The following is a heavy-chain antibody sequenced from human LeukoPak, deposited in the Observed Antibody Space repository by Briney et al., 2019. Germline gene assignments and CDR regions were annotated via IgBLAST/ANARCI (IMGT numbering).Heavy chain of an antibody. CDR1: GGSVNSGAYY. J-gene: IGHJ4*02. D-gene: IGHD4-17*01. Sequence: SETLSLTCTVSGGSVNSGAYYWSWLRQPAGKEPEWIGRIYPLETTNYNPSLKSRVTISVDTSKNQFSLKLSSVTAADTAVYYCASIGTTVTTFDYWGQGTLVTVSS. CDR2: IYPLETT. CDR3: ASIGTTVTTFDY. V-gene: IGHV4-61*10.